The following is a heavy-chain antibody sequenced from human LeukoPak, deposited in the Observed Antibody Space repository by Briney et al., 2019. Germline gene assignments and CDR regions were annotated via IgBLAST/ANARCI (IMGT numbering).Heavy chain of an antibody. CDR1: RGTFSDYA. Sequence: SVRVSCKASRGTFSDYAINWVRQAPGQGLEWMGRFIPNFGTANYAPKFQGRVTVTADESTSSDFMELSSLRFEDTAVYYGARGAWNGPSGFYYYYMDVWGRGTTVIVSS. V-gene: IGHV1-69*15. D-gene: IGHD1-1*01. CDR2: FIPNFGTA. J-gene: IGHJ6*03. CDR3: ARGAWNGPSGFYYYYMDV.